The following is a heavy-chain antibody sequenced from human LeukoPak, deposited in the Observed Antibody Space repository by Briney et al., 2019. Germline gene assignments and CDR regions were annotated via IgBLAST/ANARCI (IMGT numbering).Heavy chain of an antibody. D-gene: IGHD2-2*01. V-gene: IGHV1-18*01. Sequence: ASVKVSCKASGYTFTSYGISWVRQAPGQGLGWMGWISAYNGNTNYAQKLQGRVTITADESTSTAYMELSSLRSEDTAVYYCARIRYCSSTSCQDEDNWFDPWGQGTLVTVSS. J-gene: IGHJ5*02. CDR3: ARIRYCSSTSCQDEDNWFDP. CDR2: ISAYNGNT. CDR1: GYTFTSYG.